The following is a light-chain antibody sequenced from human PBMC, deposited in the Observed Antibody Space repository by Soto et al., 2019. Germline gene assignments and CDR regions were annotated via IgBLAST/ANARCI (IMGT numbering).Light chain of an antibody. CDR3: QQANSFPLT. CDR2: TAS. Sequence: DIQMTQSPSSVSASVGARVTITCRSSQGISSRLAWYQQKPGKAPKLLIYTASSLQSVVPSRFSGSGSETDFTLTISSLQPEDFATYYCQQANSFPLTFGGGTQVEIK. CDR1: QGISSR. V-gene: IGKV1-12*01. J-gene: IGKJ4*01.